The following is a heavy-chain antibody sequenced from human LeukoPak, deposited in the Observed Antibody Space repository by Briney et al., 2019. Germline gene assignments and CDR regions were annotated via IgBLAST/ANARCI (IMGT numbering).Heavy chain of an antibody. J-gene: IGHJ6*03. D-gene: IGHD3-9*01. CDR3: ARAPALYDILTGYGYYYYYMDV. V-gene: IGHV7-4-1*02. Sequence: RASVKVSCKASGYTFTSYAMNWVRQAPGQGLEWMGWINTNTGNPTYAQGFTGRFVFSLDTSVSTAYLQISSLKAEDTAVHYCARAPALYDILTGYGYYYYYMDVWGKGTTVTVSS. CDR2: INTNTGNP. CDR1: GYTFTSYA.